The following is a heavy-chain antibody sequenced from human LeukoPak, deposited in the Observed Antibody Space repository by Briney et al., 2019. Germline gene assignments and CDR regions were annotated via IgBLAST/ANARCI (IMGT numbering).Heavy chain of an antibody. CDR1: GGTFSSYA. D-gene: IGHD3-10*01. V-gene: IGHV1-69*06. CDR2: IIPIFGTA. Sequence: ASVKVSCKASGGTFSSYAISWVRQAPGQGLEWMGGIIPIFGTANYAQKFQGRVTITADKSTSTAYMELSSLRSEDTAVYYCASKGYGSGSYNYYYYYYMDVWGKGTTVTVSS. CDR3: ASKGYGSGSYNYYYYYYMDV. J-gene: IGHJ6*03.